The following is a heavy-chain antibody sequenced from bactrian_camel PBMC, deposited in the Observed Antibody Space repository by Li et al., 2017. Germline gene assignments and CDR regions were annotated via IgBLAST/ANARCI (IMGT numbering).Heavy chain of an antibody. CDR2: IYIDGRGP. J-gene: IGHJ6*01. CDR3: ASVSLSWETTGLLFGSLVPLLVT. D-gene: IGHD5*01. CDR1: GFTFSNAY. V-gene: IGHV3-2*01. Sequence: HVQLVESGGGLVQPGGSLRLSCAASGFTFSNAYMSWVRQAPGKGLEWVGSIYIDGRGPYYADSVKGRFTISRDNAKKTLYLLMNTLKSEDTALYYCASVSLSWETTGLLFGSLVPLLVTGARGPRSPSP.